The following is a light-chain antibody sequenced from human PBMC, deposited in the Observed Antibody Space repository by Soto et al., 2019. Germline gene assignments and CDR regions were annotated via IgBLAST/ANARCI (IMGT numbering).Light chain of an antibody. CDR2: EGS. J-gene: IGLJ2*01. CDR1: SSDIGYFNL. V-gene: IGLV2-23*01. Sequence: QSVLTQPASVSGSPGQSITISCTGTSSDIGYFNLVSWYQQHPGKAPKLMIYEGSKRSSGVSNRFSGSKSGNTASLTISGLQAEDEGEYYCCSYAGSRVVFGGGTKLTVL. CDR3: CSYAGSRVV.